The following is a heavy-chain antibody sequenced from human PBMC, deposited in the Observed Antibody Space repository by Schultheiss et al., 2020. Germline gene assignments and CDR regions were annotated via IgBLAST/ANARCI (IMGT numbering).Heavy chain of an antibody. D-gene: IGHD5-12*01. CDR2: VGGSGGST. J-gene: IGHJ4*02. CDR1: GFTFSSDG. Sequence: GGSLRLSCAASGFTFSSDGMHWVRQAPGQGLEWVSSVGGSGGSTYYADSVKGRFTISRDNSKNTLYLQMNSLRAEDTAVYYCARRAQGGYDDYWGQGTLVTVYS. V-gene: IGHV3-23*01. CDR3: ARRAQGGYDDY.